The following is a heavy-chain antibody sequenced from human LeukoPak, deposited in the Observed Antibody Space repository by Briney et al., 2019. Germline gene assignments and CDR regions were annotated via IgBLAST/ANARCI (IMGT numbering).Heavy chain of an antibody. CDR3: TRGDDTSSHFGRLS. J-gene: IGHJ5*02. Sequence: GTSLRLSCATSGFNFGHYGFHWVRQAPGKGLEWVAVIWSDATKTDYGDSKTDYADSVKGRFTVSRDNSKTTVNLQMNSLRDEDTAVYYCTRGDDTSSHFGRLSWGQGTLVTVSS. V-gene: IGHV3-33*01. D-gene: IGHD3/OR15-3a*01. CDR1: GFNFGHYG. CDR2: IWSDATKTDYGDSKT.